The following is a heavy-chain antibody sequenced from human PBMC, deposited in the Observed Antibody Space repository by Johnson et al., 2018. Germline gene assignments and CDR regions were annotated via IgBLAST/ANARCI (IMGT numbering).Heavy chain of an antibody. CDR3: VKDQYHDFDS. D-gene: IGHD4-11*01. Sequence: VQLVQSGGGLVQPGGSLRLSCAASGFTFNTYSMNWVRQAPGKGLEWVSYITPGSGAIFYADSVKGRFTISRDNAKDSLYLQKNSLRDEDTAVYFCVKDQYHDFDSWGQGTMVTVSS. CDR2: ITPGSGAI. J-gene: IGHJ3*02. CDR1: GFTFNTYS. V-gene: IGHV3-48*02.